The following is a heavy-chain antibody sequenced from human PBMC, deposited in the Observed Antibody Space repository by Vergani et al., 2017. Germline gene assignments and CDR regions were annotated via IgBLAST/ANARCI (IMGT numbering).Heavy chain of an antibody. CDR1: GFSLSTSGMC. D-gene: IGHD1-7*01. CDR3: ARRLDGITGTTGFDY. V-gene: IGHV2-70*01. J-gene: IGHJ4*02. Sequence: QVTLRESGPALVKPTQTLTLTCTFPGFSLSTSGMCVSWIRQPPGKALEWLALIDWDDDKYYSTSLKTRLTISKDTSKNQVVLTMTNMDPVDTATFYCARRLDGITGTTGFDYWGQGTLVTVSS. CDR2: IDWDDDK.